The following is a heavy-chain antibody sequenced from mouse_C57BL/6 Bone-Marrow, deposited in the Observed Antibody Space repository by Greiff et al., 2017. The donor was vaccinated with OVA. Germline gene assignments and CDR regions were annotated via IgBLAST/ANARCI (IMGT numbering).Heavy chain of an antibody. CDR3: AKLGPDWYFDV. V-gene: IGHV1-81*01. CDR1: GYTFTSYG. D-gene: IGHD4-1*01. J-gene: IGHJ1*03. CDR2: IYPRSGNT. Sequence: VQLQQSGAELARPGASVKLSCKASGYTFTSYGISWVKHRTGQGLEWIGEIYPRSGNTYYNEKFKGKATLTADKFSSTAYMELRSLTSEDSAVYFCAKLGPDWYFDVWGTGTTVTVSS.